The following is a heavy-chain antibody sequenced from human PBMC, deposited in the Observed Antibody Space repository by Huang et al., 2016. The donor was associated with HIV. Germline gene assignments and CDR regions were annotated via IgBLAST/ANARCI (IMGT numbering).Heavy chain of an antibody. CDR2: IYPGDSDV. Sequence: EVQLVQSGAEMKRPGESLKISCKVSGYSFTRQWIGWVRQMPGKGQEGMGIIYPGDSDVKYSPTFQGQVTISADNSISTAYLQWKSLKVSDTAMYFCARPPTYSDDGGYYIDAFGVWGRGTMVTVS. J-gene: IGHJ3*01. CDR1: GYSFTRQW. CDR3: ARPPTYSDDGGYYIDAFGV. D-gene: IGHD2-21*02. V-gene: IGHV5-51*03.